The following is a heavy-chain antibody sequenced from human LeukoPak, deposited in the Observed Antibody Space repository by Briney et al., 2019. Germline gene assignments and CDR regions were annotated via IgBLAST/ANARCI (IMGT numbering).Heavy chain of an antibody. Sequence: ASVKVSCKASGYTFTSYGISWVRQAPGQGLEWMGWISAYNGNTNYAQKLQGRVTMTTDTSTSTAYMELRSLRSDDTAVYYCARVGITMVRGVTDWFDPWGQGTLVTVFS. J-gene: IGHJ5*02. CDR2: ISAYNGNT. CDR3: ARVGITMVRGVTDWFDP. CDR1: GYTFTSYG. V-gene: IGHV1-18*01. D-gene: IGHD3-10*01.